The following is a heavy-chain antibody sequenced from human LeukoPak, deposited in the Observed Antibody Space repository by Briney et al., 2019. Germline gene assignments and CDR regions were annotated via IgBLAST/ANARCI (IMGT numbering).Heavy chain of an antibody. CDR2: ISGSGGST. V-gene: IGHV3-23*01. CDR3: AKDPQAMVRTYYFDY. CDR1: GFTFSSYS. Sequence: GGSLRLSCAASGFTFSSYSMNWVRQAPGKGLEWVSAISGSGGSTYYADSVKGRFTISRDNSKNTLYLQMNSLRAEDTAVYYCAKDPQAMVRTYYFDYWGQGTLVTVSS. D-gene: IGHD5-18*01. J-gene: IGHJ4*02.